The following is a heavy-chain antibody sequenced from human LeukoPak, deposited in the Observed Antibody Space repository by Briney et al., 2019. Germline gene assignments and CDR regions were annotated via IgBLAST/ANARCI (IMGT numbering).Heavy chain of an antibody. CDR1: GFTFDDYA. D-gene: IGHD3-22*01. V-gene: IGHV3-9*01. CDR2: ISWNSGSI. CDR3: AKEGGSYDSSGHQFDY. J-gene: IGHJ4*02. Sequence: PGGSLRLSCAASGFTFDDYAMHWVRQAPGKGLEWVSGISWNSGSIGYADSVKGRFTISRDNAKNSLYLQMNSLRAEDTALYYCAKEGGSYDSSGHQFDYWGQGTLVTVSS.